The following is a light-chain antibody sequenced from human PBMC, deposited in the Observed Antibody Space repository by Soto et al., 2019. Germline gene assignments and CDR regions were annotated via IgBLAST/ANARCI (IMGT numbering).Light chain of an antibody. CDR1: QTVNNY. J-gene: IGKJ4*01. CDR2: DAS. Sequence: EIVLKQSPGTLSLSPGERATLSCRTSQTVNNYLAWYQQKPGQAPRLVIYDASNRATSIPARFSGSGSGTDFTLTINSLEPEDSAVYYCQQRGSWPWLTCGGGTRVEIK. CDR3: QQRGSWPWLT. V-gene: IGKV3-11*01.